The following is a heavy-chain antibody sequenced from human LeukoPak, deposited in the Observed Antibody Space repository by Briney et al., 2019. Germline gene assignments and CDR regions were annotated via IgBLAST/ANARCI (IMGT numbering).Heavy chain of an antibody. Sequence: QPGGSLRLSCAASGFTFSSYGMHWVRQAPGKGLEWVAVISYDGSNKYYADSVKGRFTISRDNSKNTLYLQMNSLRAEDTAVYYCAKDKVRSSSWYFDYWGQGTLVTVSS. CDR3: AKDKVRSSSWYFDY. D-gene: IGHD6-13*01. CDR1: GFTFSSYG. CDR2: ISYDGSNK. V-gene: IGHV3-30*18. J-gene: IGHJ4*02.